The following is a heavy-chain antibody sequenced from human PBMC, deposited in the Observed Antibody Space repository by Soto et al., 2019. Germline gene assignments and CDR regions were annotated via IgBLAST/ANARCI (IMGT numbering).Heavy chain of an antibody. CDR3: AKDLLGRDSSGYYFDY. J-gene: IGHJ4*02. CDR1: GFTFSSYA. V-gene: IGHV3-23*01. CDR2: ISGSGGST. Sequence: GGSLRLSCAASGFTFSSYAMSWVRQAPGKGLEWVSAISGSGGSTYYADSVKGRFTISRDNSKNTLYLQMNSRRAEDTAVYYCAKDLLGRDSSGYYFDYWGQGALVTVSS. D-gene: IGHD3-22*01.